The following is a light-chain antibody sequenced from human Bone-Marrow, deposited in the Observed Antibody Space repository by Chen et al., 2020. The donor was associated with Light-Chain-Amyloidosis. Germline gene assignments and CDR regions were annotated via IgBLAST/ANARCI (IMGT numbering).Light chain of an antibody. Sequence: SYVLTQPSSVSVAPGQTATIACGGNNIGSTSVHWYQQTPGQAPLLVVYDDSDRPSGIPERLSGYKRWNTATLTMSRVEAGDEADYYCQVWDRSSDRPVFGGGTKLTVL. CDR2: DDS. CDR3: QVWDRSSDRPV. J-gene: IGLJ3*02. V-gene: IGLV3-21*02. CDR1: NIGSTS.